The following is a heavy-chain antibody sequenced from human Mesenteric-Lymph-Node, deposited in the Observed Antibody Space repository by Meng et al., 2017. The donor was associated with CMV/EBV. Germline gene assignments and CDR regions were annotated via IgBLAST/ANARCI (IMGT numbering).Heavy chain of an antibody. CDR2: ISVKGDST. CDR3: AKANLHGYCSSTSCHYGMDV. J-gene: IGHJ6*02. D-gene: IGHD2-2*01. CDR1: GFTFSTYP. Sequence: GESLKISCAASGFTFSTYPMSWVRQAPGQGLEWVSAISVKGDSTYYAGSVKGRFTISRDNAKNTLYLQMISLRAEDTAVYYCAKANLHGYCSSTSCHYGMDVWGQGTTVTVSS. V-gene: IGHV3-23*01.